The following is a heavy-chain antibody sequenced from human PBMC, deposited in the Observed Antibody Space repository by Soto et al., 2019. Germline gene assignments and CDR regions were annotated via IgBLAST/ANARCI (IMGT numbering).Heavy chain of an antibody. CDR2: ISGSGGST. V-gene: IGHV3-23*01. CDR3: AHLGNTRPYCMDV. J-gene: IGHJ6*02. CDR1: GFTFSSYA. D-gene: IGHD2-2*02. Sequence: EVQLLESGGGLVQPGGSLRLSCAASGFTFSSYAMSWVRQAPGKGLEWVSAISGSGGSTYYADSVKGRFTISRDNSKNSLYLQMNSLRAEDTAVYYCAHLGNTRPYCMDVWGQGTTVTVSS.